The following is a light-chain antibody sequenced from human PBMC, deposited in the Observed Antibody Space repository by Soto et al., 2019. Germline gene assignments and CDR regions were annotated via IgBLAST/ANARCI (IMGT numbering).Light chain of an antibody. Sequence: DIQMTQSPSTLSVSVGDRVTITRRASQSIRTWLAWYQQKTGKAPKLLIFDAASLKSGVPSRFSGGGSGTEYTLTISSLQPDDFATYYCQQYNTNPWTFGQGTKV. CDR1: QSIRTW. V-gene: IGKV1-5*01. CDR3: QQYNTNPWT. J-gene: IGKJ1*01. CDR2: DAA.